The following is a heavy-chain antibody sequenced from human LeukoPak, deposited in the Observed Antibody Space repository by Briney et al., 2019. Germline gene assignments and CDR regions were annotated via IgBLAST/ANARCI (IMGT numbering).Heavy chain of an antibody. CDR3: ARRIGMVRGLKKPFDY. CDR2: INHSGST. J-gene: IGHJ4*02. V-gene: IGHV4-34*01. D-gene: IGHD3-10*01. CDR1: GGSFSGYY. Sequence: PSETLSLTCAVYGGSFSGYYWSWIRQPPGKGLEWIGEINHSGSTNYNPSLKSRVTMSVDTSKNQFSLKLSSVTAADTAVYYCARRIGMVRGLKKPFDYWGQGTLVTVSS.